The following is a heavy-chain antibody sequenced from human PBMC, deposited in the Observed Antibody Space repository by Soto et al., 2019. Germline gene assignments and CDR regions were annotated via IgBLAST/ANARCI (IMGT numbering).Heavy chain of an antibody. CDR1: GFTFSSYS. CDR3: ARAVVDPYRLGWGWSGYYRGNYYYGMDV. V-gene: IGHV3-21*01. CDR2: ISSSSSYI. Sequence: EVQLVESGGGLVKPGGSLRLSCAASGFTFSSYSMNWVRQAPGKGLEWVSSISSSSSYIYYADSVKGRFPISRDNAKNSRYLQRNSLRAEDTAVYYCARAVVDPYRLGWGWSGYYRGNYYYGMDVWGQGTTVTVS. J-gene: IGHJ6*02. D-gene: IGHD3-3*01.